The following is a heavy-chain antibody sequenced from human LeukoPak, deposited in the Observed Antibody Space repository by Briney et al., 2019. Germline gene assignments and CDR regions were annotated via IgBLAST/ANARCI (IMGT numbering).Heavy chain of an antibody. CDR3: AREIATADPAFDY. CDR2: IWYDGSNK. CDR1: GFTFSSYG. Sequence: GGPLRLSCAASGFTFSSYGMHWVRQAPGKGLEWVAVIWYDGSNKYYADSVKGRFTISRDNSKNTLYLQMNSLRAEDTAVYYCAREIATADPAFDYWGQGTLVTVSS. J-gene: IGHJ4*02. V-gene: IGHV3-33*01. D-gene: IGHD6-13*01.